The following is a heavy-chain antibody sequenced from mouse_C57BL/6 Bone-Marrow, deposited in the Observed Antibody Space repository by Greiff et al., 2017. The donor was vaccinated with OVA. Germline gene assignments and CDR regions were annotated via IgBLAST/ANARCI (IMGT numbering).Heavy chain of an antibody. D-gene: IGHD4-1*01. CDR3: ASPLTFNQAWFAY. Sequence: QVQLQQPGAELVKPGASVKLSCKASGYTFTSYWMQWVKQRPGQGLEWIGEIDPSDSYTNYNQKFKGKATLTVDTSSSTAYMQLSSLTSEDSAVYYYASPLTFNQAWFAYWGQGTLVTVSA. CDR1: GYTFTSYW. CDR2: IDPSDSYT. J-gene: IGHJ3*01. V-gene: IGHV1-50*01.